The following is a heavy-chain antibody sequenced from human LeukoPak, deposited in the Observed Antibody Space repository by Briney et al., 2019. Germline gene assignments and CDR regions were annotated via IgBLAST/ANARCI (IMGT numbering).Heavy chain of an antibody. D-gene: IGHD3-22*01. CDR3: ATLGDYYDSSGYSFDY. V-gene: IGHV3-13*01. CDR2: IGTAGDI. Sequence: GGSLRLSCAASGFTFSNYDMHWVRQATGKGLEWVSGIGTAGDIYYAGSVKGRFTISRDNAKNSLYLQMNSLRAEDTAVYYCATLGDYYDSSGYSFDYWGQGTLVTVSS. CDR1: GFTFSNYD. J-gene: IGHJ4*02.